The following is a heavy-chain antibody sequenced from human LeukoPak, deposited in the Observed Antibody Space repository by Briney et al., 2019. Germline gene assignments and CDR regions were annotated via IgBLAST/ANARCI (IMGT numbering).Heavy chain of an antibody. CDR3: ASTGGYGILTKFDY. J-gene: IGHJ4*02. D-gene: IGHD3-9*01. Sequence: PGGSLRLSCAASGFTFSHYAMNWVRQAPGKGLEWVSSISSSSSYIYYADSVKGRFTISRDNAKNSLYLQMNSLRAEDTAVYYCASTGGYGILTKFDYWGQGTLVTVSS. V-gene: IGHV3-21*01. CDR1: GFTFSHYA. CDR2: ISSSSSYI.